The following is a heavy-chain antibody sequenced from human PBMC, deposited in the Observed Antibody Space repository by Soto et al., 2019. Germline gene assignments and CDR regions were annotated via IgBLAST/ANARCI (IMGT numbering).Heavy chain of an antibody. Sequence: VKGYLKASGYSYTSYDVDWGRQDNGQGLEGMGWMNPNSGNTGYAQKFQGRVTMTRNTSISTAYMELSSLRSEDTAVYYCARGTLRFLEWLPYYYYYYGMDVWGQGTTVPGSS. CDR1: GYSYTSYD. J-gene: IGHJ6*02. D-gene: IGHD3-3*01. CDR2: MNPNSGNT. CDR3: ARGTLRFLEWLPYYYYYYGMDV. V-gene: IGHV1-8*01.